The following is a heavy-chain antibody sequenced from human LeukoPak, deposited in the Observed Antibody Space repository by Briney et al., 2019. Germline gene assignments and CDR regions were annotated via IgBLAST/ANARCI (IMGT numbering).Heavy chain of an antibody. J-gene: IGHJ4*02. D-gene: IGHD3-22*01. CDR3: ARGPASNTYYYDSSGYYGPYYFDY. V-gene: IGHV3-30*03. CDR2: ISYDGSNK. CDR1: GFTFSSYG. Sequence: GRSLRLSCAASGFTFSSYGMHWVRQAPGKGLEWVAVISYDGSNKYYADSVKGRFTISRDNSKNTLYLQMNSLRAEDTAVYYCARGPASNTYYYDSSGYYGPYYFDYWGQGTLVTVSS.